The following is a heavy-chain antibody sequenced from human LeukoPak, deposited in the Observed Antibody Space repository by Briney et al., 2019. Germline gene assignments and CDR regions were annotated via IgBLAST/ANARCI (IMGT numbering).Heavy chain of an antibody. D-gene: IGHD5-12*01. Sequence: GGSLRLSCAASGFTFSSYAMHWVRQAPGKGLEWVAVISYDGSNKYYADSVKGRFTISRDNSKNTLYLQMNSLRAEDTAVYYCARLGTLVATSTDYWGQGTLVTVSS. J-gene: IGHJ4*02. CDR3: ARLGTLVATSTDY. CDR1: GFTFSSYA. V-gene: IGHV3-30*04. CDR2: ISYDGSNK.